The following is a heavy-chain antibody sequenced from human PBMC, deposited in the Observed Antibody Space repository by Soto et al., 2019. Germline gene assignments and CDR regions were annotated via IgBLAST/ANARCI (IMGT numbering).Heavy chain of an antibody. D-gene: IGHD5-12*01. CDR3: AKDNSPYSGYNSFDH. J-gene: IGHJ4*02. V-gene: IGHV3-23*01. CDR1: GFTFSGYV. Sequence: EVRLLESGGGLIQPGGSLRLSCAASGFTFSGYVMSWVRQAPGTGLEWVSGISGSGGSTYYADSVKGRFTISRDNSKNTLYLQMNSLRAEDTVEYFCAKDNSPYSGYNSFDHWGQGTFVAVSS. CDR2: ISGSGGST.